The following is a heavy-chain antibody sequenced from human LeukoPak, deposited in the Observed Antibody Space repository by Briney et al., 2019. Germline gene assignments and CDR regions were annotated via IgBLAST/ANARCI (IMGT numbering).Heavy chain of an antibody. CDR1: GGSISSYY. V-gene: IGHV4-34*01. D-gene: IGHD1-26*01. CDR2: INHSGST. CDR3: ARIVGATTTNYTDY. Sequence: SETLSLTCTVSGGSISSYYWSWIRQPPGKGLEWIGEINHSGSTNYNPSLKSRVTISVDTSKNQFSLKLSSVTAADTAVYYCARIVGATTTNYTDYWGQGTLVTVSS. J-gene: IGHJ4*02.